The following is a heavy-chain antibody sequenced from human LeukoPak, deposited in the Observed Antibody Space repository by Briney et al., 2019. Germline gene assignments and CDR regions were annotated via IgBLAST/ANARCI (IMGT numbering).Heavy chain of an antibody. CDR2: INHSGST. CDR3: ARGTPEWLVDY. CDR1: GGSFSGYY. V-gene: IGHV4-34*01. Sequence: SETLSLTCAVYGGSFSGYYWSWIRQPPGKGLEWIGEINHSGSTNYNPSLKSRVTISVDRSKNQFSLKLSSVTAADTAVYYCARGTPEWLVDYWGQGTLVTVSS. D-gene: IGHD3-3*01. J-gene: IGHJ4*02.